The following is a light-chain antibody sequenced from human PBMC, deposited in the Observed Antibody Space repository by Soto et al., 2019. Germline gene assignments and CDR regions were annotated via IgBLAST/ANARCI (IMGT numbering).Light chain of an antibody. Sequence: EIVMTQSPATLSVSPGEGATLSCRASQSVSSKLAWYQQKPGQAPRLLIYGASTRATGIPARFSGSGSGTEFSLIISSRQAEDSAVYYCKQYNSSLRTFGQGTKVEIK. V-gene: IGKV3-15*01. CDR1: QSVSSK. J-gene: IGKJ1*01. CDR2: GAS. CDR3: KQYNSSLRT.